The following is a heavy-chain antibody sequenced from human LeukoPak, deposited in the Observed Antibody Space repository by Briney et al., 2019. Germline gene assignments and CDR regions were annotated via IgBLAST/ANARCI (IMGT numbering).Heavy chain of an antibody. J-gene: IGHJ4*02. CDR2: IYHSGST. CDR3: VRHHYYDSSGYPDY. D-gene: IGHD3-22*01. V-gene: IGHV4-4*02. CDR1: GGSISGDNW. Sequence: SETLSLTCAVSGGSISGDNWWNWVRQSPGKGLEWIGEIYHSGSTSYNPSLKSRVTISVDKSKNQFSLKMTSVTAADTAVYYCVRHHYYDSSGYPDYWGQGTLVTVSS.